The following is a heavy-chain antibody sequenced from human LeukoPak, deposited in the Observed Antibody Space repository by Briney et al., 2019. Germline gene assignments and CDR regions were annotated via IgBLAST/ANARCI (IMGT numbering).Heavy chain of an antibody. CDR1: GGSFSSYY. CDR2: IYYSGST. D-gene: IGHD6-13*01. CDR3: AREYSSSWYGWFDP. V-gene: IGHV4-59*01. J-gene: IGHJ5*02. Sequence: SETLSLTCTVSGGSFSSYYWSWIRQPPGEGLEWIGYIYYSGSTNYNPSLKSRVTISVDTSKNQFSLKLSSVTAADTAVYYCAREYSSSWYGWFDPWGQGTLVTVSS.